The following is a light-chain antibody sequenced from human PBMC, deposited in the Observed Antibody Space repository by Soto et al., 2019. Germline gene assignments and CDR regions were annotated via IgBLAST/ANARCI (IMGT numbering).Light chain of an antibody. CDR3: HQSGSSPYT. V-gene: IGKV3-20*01. CDR1: QSIRSN. Sequence: EIVMTQSPPTLSVSPGERAALSCRASQSIRSNLAWYQQKPGQAPRLLIYGASSRATGIADRFSGSGSGTDFTLNISRLEPEDFAVYYCHQSGSSPYTFGQGTKVDIK. CDR2: GAS. J-gene: IGKJ2*01.